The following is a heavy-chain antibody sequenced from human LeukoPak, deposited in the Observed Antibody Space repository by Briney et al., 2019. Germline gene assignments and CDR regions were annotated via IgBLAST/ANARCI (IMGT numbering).Heavy chain of an antibody. V-gene: IGHV4-39*01. J-gene: IGHJ4*02. CDR2: TYYGGST. D-gene: IGHD3-10*01. Sequence: SETLSLTCTVSGGSISSSSYYWGWIRQPPGKGLEWIGSTYYGGSTYYNPSLKSRVTISVHTSKNQLTLNPSSVTAADTAVYYCARFGDGSGTYWDYWGQGTLVTVSS. CDR3: ARFGDGSGTYWDY. CDR1: GGSISSSSYY.